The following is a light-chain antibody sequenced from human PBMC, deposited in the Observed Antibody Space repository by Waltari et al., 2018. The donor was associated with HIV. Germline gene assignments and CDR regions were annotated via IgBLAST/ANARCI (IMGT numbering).Light chain of an antibody. V-gene: IGKV3-11*01. Sequence: EIVLTQSPATLSLSPGERATLSCRASQSVGSYLAWYQQKPGQAPRLLIYDASNRATGIPARFSGSGSGTDVTLTISSLEPEDFAVYYCQQRTNWHPYSFGQGTKLEIK. CDR1: QSVGSY. CDR3: QQRTNWHPYS. CDR2: DAS. J-gene: IGKJ2*03.